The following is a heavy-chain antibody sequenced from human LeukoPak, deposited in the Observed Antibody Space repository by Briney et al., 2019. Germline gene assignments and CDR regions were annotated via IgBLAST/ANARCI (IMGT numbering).Heavy chain of an antibody. V-gene: IGHV4-38-2*02. Sequence: SETLSLTCSVSGYSISGGYYWGWIRQPPGEGLEWIGSIYHSGSTYYNTSLKSRVTISVDTSKNQFSLKLNSVTAADTAVYYCATGWSGYYWTTWGQGTLVAVSS. CDR2: IYHSGST. CDR1: GYSISGGYY. D-gene: IGHD3-3*01. CDR3: ATGWSGYYWTT. J-gene: IGHJ5*02.